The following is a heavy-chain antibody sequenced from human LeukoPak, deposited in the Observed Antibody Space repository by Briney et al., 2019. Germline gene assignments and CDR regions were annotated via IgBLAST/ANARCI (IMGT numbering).Heavy chain of an antibody. V-gene: IGHV4-38-2*02. CDR3: ASSVTGWIAVAGNFAYPFDY. J-gene: IGHJ4*02. CDR1: GYSLSRGYY. Sequence: SETLSLTCTVSGYSLSRGYYWGWIRQPPGKGLEWIGSIYLSGSTSYNPSLKSRVTISVDTSKNQFSLKLSSVTAADTAVYYCASSVTGWIAVAGNFAYPFDYWGQGTLVTVSS. CDR2: IYLSGST. D-gene: IGHD6-19*01.